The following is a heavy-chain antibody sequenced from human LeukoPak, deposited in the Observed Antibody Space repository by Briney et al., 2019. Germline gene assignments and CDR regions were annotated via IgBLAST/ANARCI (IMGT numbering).Heavy chain of an antibody. CDR3: ARDSSDSYIAAAHDAFDI. V-gene: IGHV4-39*07. Sequence: SETLSLTCTVSGGSISSSSYYWGWIRQPPGKGLEWIGSTYYSGSTYYNPSLKSRVTISVDTSKNQFSLKLSSVTAADTAVYYCARDSSDSYIAAAHDAFDIWGQGPMVTVSS. D-gene: IGHD6-13*01. CDR1: GGSISSSSYY. J-gene: IGHJ3*02. CDR2: TYYSGST.